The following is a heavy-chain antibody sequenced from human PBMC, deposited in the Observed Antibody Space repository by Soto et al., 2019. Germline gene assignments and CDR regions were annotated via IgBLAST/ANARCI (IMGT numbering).Heavy chain of an antibody. J-gene: IGHJ6*02. Sequence: PSQTLSLTCAISGDSVSSNSAAWNWIRQSPSRGLEWLGRTYYRSKWYNDYAVSVKSRVTISVDTSKNQLSLSLRSVTAADTAVYFCARISSVDPYGYVNGGLDVWGQGTTVTVSS. CDR2: TYYRSKWYN. CDR3: ARISSVDPYGYVNGGLDV. V-gene: IGHV6-1*01. D-gene: IGHD5-18*01. CDR1: GDSVSSNSAA.